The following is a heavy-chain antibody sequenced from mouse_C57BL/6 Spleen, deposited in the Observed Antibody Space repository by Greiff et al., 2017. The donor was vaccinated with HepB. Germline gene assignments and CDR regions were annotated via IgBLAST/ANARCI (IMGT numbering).Heavy chain of an antibody. CDR3: ARGGLQSYWYFDV. Sequence: VKLMESGPELVKPGASVKISCKASGYAFSSSWMNWVKQRPGKGLEWIGRIYPGDGDTNYNGKFKGKATLTADKSSSTAYMQLSSLTSEDSAVYFCARGGLQSYWYFDVWGTGTTVTVSS. CDR1: GYAFSSSW. CDR2: IYPGDGDT. D-gene: IGHD2-4*01. V-gene: IGHV1-82*01. J-gene: IGHJ1*03.